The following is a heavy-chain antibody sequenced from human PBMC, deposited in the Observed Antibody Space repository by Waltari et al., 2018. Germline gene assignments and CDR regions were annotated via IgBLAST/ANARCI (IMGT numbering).Heavy chain of an antibody. Sequence: QLQLQESGPGLVKPLETLSLTCTVSGYSITSDYYWGWIRQPPGKGLEWIGSMYHTGSTYYNPSLKRRVIISRDTSKNHFSRTLNSVTAADTAVYYCAKAPGPFDVWGPGTMVTVSS. J-gene: IGHJ3*01. CDR3: AKAPGPFDV. CDR2: MYHTGST. CDR1: GYSITSDYY. V-gene: IGHV4-38-2*02.